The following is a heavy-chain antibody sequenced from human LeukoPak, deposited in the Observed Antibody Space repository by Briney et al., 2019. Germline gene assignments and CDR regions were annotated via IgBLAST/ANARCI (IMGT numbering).Heavy chain of an antibody. J-gene: IGHJ6*03. D-gene: IGHD1-26*01. CDR2: ISSSGSTI. CDR1: GFTFSSYE. V-gene: IGHV3-48*03. Sequence: GSLRLSCAASGFTFSSYEMNWVRQAPGKGLEWVSYISSSGSTIYYADSVKGRFTISRDNSKNTVYLQMNSLRADDTAIYYCAKDRQRGNYFRNYYYYMDVWGKGTTVTVSS. CDR3: AKDRQRGNYFRNYYYYMDV.